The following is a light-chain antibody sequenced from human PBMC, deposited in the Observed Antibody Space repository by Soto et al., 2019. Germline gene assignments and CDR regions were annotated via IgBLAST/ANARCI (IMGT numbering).Light chain of an antibody. Sequence: DIQMTQSPSTLSASVGDRVTITCRASQSISSWLAWYQQKPGKALKLLIYDASSLESGVPSRFSGSGSGTEFTLTISSLQPDGFATYYCQQYNSYSWTFGQGTKVEIK. CDR3: QQYNSYSWT. J-gene: IGKJ1*01. CDR1: QSISSW. CDR2: DAS. V-gene: IGKV1-5*01.